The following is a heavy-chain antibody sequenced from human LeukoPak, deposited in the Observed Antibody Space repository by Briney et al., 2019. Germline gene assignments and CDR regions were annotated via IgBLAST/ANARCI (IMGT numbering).Heavy chain of an antibody. CDR1: GGTSSSYA. CDR2: IIPIFGTA. D-gene: IGHD3-10*01. CDR3: ARGLNMVRGAPVGY. J-gene: IGHJ4*02. Sequence: SVKVSCKASGGTSSSYAISWVRQAPGQGLEWMGGIIPIFGTANYAQKFQGRVTITTDESTSTAYMELSSLRSEDTAVYYCARGLNMVRGAPVGYWGQGTLVTVSS. V-gene: IGHV1-69*05.